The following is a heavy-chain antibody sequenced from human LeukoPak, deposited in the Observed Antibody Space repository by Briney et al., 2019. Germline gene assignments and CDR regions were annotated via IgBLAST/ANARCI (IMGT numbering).Heavy chain of an antibody. Sequence: ASVKVSCKASGGTFSSYAISWVRQAPGQGLEWMGWISAYNGNTNYAQKLQGRVTMTTDTSTSTAYMELRSLRSDDTAVYYCARSPWRYYGSGSYSDYWGQGTLVTVSS. CDR1: GGTFSSYA. V-gene: IGHV1-18*01. CDR2: ISAYNGNT. D-gene: IGHD3-10*01. J-gene: IGHJ4*02. CDR3: ARSPWRYYGSGSYSDY.